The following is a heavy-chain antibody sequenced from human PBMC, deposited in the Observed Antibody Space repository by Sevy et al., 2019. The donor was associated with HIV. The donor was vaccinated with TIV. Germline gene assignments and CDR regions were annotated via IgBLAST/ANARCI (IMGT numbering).Heavy chain of an antibody. Sequence: GGSLRLSCAASGFTFSNFWMHWVRQAPGKGLVWLSRISNDGRRASYADSLKGRFTISRDNAKNTAYLQINRLRAEDTAIYYCAGQVRYIDRWGQGILVTVSS. CDR3: AGQVRYIDR. J-gene: IGHJ4*02. V-gene: IGHV3-74*01. CDR1: GFTFSNFW. D-gene: IGHD3-9*01. CDR2: ISNDGRRA.